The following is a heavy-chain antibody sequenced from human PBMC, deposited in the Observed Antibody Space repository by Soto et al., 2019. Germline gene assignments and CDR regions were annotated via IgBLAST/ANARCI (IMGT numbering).Heavy chain of an antibody. V-gene: IGHV4-61*01. CDR1: PGYLERSNYF. CDR2: ISYTGGS. J-gene: IGHJ5*01. D-gene: IGHD6-13*01. Sequence: SGALYITCSVSPGYLERSNYFWNWIRQPPGKGLEWIGNISYTGGSNPNPALKSRVTLSFDTFNNQFSLTLTSVTAEDTAVYYCVRGFGSSWNTGGYNWFDFWGQGTLVTVSS. CDR3: VRGFGSSWNTGGYNWFDF.